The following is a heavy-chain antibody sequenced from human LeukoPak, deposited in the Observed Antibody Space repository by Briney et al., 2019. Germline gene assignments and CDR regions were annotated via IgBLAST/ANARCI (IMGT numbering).Heavy chain of an antibody. CDR3: ARDTYGSDY. J-gene: IGHJ4*02. CDR1: GFIFSNYA. V-gene: IGHV3-30*04. Sequence: PGGSLRLSCAASGFIFSNYAMHWVRQAPGKGVEWLIFISYNGSNKYYADSVKGRFTISRDNSKNTLYLQMNSLRAEDTAVYYCARDTYGSDYWGQGTLVTVSS. D-gene: IGHD3-10*01. CDR2: ISYNGSNK.